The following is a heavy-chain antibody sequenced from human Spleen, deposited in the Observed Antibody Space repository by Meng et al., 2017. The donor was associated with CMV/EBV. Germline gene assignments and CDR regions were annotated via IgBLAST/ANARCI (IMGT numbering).Heavy chain of an antibody. CDR1: GGSISSSSYY. J-gene: IGHJ5*02. D-gene: IGHD6-19*01. CDR2: IYYSGST. CDR3: ARRVGYSSGWYQKYNWFNP. V-gene: IGHV4-39*07. Sequence: LRWQAAGPGLLKPSGTRSLTCTGSGGSISSSSYYWVWIRQPPGKGLGWIESIYYSGSTYYNPSLKSRVTISVDTSKNQFSLKLSSVTAADTAVYYCARRVGYSSGWYQKYNWFNPWGQGTLVTVSS.